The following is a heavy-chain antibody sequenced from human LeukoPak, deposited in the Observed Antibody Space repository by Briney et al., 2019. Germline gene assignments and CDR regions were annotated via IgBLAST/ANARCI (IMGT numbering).Heavy chain of an antibody. V-gene: IGHV3-23*01. J-gene: IGHJ4*02. D-gene: IGHD3-22*01. CDR2: VSGSGGST. CDR1: GFTFSTYG. Sequence: GGSLRLSCAASGFTFSTYGMSWVRQAPGKGLDWVSAVSGSGGSTHYADSVTGRFTISRDNSKNTLYLQMNSLRAEDTAVYYCAKDRYFDNSGDHYESEYWGQGTLVTVSS. CDR3: AKDRYFDNSGDHYESEY.